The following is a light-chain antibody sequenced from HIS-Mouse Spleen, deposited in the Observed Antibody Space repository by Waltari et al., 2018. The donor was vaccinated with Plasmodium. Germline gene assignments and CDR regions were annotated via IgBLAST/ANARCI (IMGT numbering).Light chain of an antibody. J-gene: IGKJ1*01. CDR3: QQNYNTWT. V-gene: IGKV1-39*01. CDR1: QSISSD. CDR2: DAS. Sequence: DIQMTQSPSSLSASVGDRVTITCRASQSISSDLNWYQQKPGKAPKPLIYDASSVQSGVPSRFSGSGSGTDFTLTISSLQPEDFATYYCQQNYNTWTFGQGTKVEIK.